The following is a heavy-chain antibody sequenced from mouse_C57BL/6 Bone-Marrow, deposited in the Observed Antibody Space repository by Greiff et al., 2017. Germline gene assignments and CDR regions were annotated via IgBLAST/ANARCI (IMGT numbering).Heavy chain of an antibody. J-gene: IGHJ2*01. CDR1: GYTFTDYY. CDR2: INPNNGGT. Sequence: VQLQQSGPELVKPGASVKISCKASGYTFTDYYMNWVKQSHGKSLEWIGDINPNNGGTSYNQKFKGKATLTVDKSSSTAYMELRSLTSEDSAVYYCARGLPYYFDYGGQGTTLTVSS. V-gene: IGHV1-26*01. D-gene: IGHD2-2*01. CDR3: ARGLPYYFDY.